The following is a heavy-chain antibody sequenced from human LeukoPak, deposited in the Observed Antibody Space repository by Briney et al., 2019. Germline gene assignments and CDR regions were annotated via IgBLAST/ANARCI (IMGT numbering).Heavy chain of an antibody. D-gene: IGHD6-13*01. V-gene: IGHV3-74*01. Sequence: PGGSLRLSCAASGFTFSSYWMHWVRQAPGKGLVWVSRINSDGSSTSYADSVKGRFTISRDNSKNTLFLQMNSLRDEDTALYYCAKDQGSSWYAYFDYWGQGTLVTVSS. CDR3: AKDQGSSWYAYFDY. J-gene: IGHJ4*02. CDR1: GFTFSSYW. CDR2: INSDGSST.